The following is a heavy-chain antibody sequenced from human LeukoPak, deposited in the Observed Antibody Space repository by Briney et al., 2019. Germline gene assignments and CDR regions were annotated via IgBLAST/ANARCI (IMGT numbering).Heavy chain of an antibody. CDR3: AKDLTYCSSTSCYLPWFDP. D-gene: IGHD2-2*01. J-gene: IGHJ5*02. CDR2: FSGSGGTT. Sequence: GGSLRLSCAASGFTFSSYAMNWVRQAPGRGLEWVSGFSGSGGTTYYADSVKGRFTISRDNSKNTLYLQMNSLRAEDTAVYYCAKDLTYCSSTSCYLPWFDPWGQGTLVTVSS. V-gene: IGHV3-23*01. CDR1: GFTFSSYA.